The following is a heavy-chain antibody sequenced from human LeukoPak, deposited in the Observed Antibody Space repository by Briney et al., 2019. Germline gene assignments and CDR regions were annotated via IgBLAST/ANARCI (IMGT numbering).Heavy chain of an antibody. Sequence: GESLKITCKASGYSFTSYWIGWVRHMPGKGLEWMGIIDPSESETRYTPSFQGQVTISVDKSLTTAYLQCNSLKASDTAMYYCARQTAMGRSGDYWGQGTLVTVSS. J-gene: IGHJ4*02. CDR1: GYSFTSYW. CDR2: IDPSESET. CDR3: ARQTAMGRSGDY. D-gene: IGHD7-27*01. V-gene: IGHV5-51*01.